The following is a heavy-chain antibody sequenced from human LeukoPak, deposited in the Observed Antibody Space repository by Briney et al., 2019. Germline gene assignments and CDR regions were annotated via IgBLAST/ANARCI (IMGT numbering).Heavy chain of an antibody. CDR1: GGSFSGYY. V-gene: IGHV4-34*01. Sequence: SETLSLTCAVYGGSFSGYYWSWIRQPPGKGLVWIGEINHSGSTNYNPSLKSRVTISVDTSKNQFSLKLSSVTAADTAVYYCAHSYYYDSSGYDYWGQGTLVTVSS. D-gene: IGHD3-22*01. J-gene: IGHJ4*02. CDR2: INHSGST. CDR3: AHSYYYDSSGYDY.